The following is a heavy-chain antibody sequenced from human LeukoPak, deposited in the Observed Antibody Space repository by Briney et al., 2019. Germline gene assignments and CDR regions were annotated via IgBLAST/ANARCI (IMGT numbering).Heavy chain of an antibody. CDR3: ARSEDIVVVPASYGGYYFDY. V-gene: IGHV1-8*02. CDR1: GYTFTTYD. CDR2: MSPSSGNS. J-gene: IGHJ4*02. Sequence: ASVKVSCKASGYTFTTYDINWVRQAPGQGLEWLGWMSPSSGNSGYAQRFQDRVAMTRDITDSTAYMELRSLRSNDTAVYYCARSEDIVVVPASYGGYYFDYWGQGTLVTVSS. D-gene: IGHD2-2*01.